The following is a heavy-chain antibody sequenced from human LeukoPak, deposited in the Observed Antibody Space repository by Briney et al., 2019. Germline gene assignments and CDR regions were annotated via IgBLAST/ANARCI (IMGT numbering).Heavy chain of an antibody. J-gene: IGHJ5*02. CDR3: ARDTEYCSSTSCYGWFDP. CDR2: IYTSGST. V-gene: IGHV4-61*02. CDR1: GGSISSGSYY. D-gene: IGHD2-2*01. Sequence: PSETLSLTCTVSGGSISSGSYYWRWIRQPAGRGLEWIARIYTSGSTNYNPSLKSRVTIAVDTSKNQFSLKLSSVTAADTAVYYCARDTEYCSSTSCYGWFDPWGQGTLVTVSS.